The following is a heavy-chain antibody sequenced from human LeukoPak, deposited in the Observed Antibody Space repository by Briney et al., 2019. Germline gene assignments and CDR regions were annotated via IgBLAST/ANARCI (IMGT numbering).Heavy chain of an antibody. Sequence: PVGSLRLSCAASGFTFSTYVMHWVRQAPGKGLEWVAFIRGDGSEKYYADSVKGQITISRDNSKNTLYLQMNSLRAEDTAVYYRAKDLYRSGFYPTTFDYWGQGTLVTVSS. J-gene: IGHJ4*02. CDR2: IRGDGSEK. CDR3: AKDLYRSGFYPTTFDY. CDR1: GFTFSTYV. V-gene: IGHV3-30*02. D-gene: IGHD6-19*01.